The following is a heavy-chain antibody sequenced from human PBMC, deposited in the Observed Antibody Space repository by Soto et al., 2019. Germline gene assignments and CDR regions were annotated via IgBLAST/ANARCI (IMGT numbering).Heavy chain of an antibody. D-gene: IGHD2-8*02. CDR2: IYYSGST. J-gene: IGHJ4*02. V-gene: IGHV4-34*01. CDR1: GESFSGHI. Sequence: SETLSLTCAVYGESFSGHIWTWIRQTPGKGLQWIGYIYYSGSTNYNPSLKSRVTISVDTSKNQFSLKLTSVTAADTAVYYCARDKITGLFDYWGQGTLVTVSS. CDR3: ARDKITGLFDY.